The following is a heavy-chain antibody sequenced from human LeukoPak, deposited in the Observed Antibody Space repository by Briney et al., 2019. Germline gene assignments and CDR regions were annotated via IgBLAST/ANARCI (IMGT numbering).Heavy chain of an antibody. Sequence: SETLSLTCAVYGGSFSGYYWRWIRQPPGKGLEWIGEINHSGSTNYNPSLKSRVTISVDTSKNQFSLKLISVTAADPAVYYCARGKAMVRGVTGRYYYYMDVWGKGTTVTVS. V-gene: IGHV4-34*01. CDR2: INHSGST. J-gene: IGHJ6*03. CDR1: GGSFSGYY. CDR3: ARGKAMVRGVTGRYYYYMDV. D-gene: IGHD3-10*01.